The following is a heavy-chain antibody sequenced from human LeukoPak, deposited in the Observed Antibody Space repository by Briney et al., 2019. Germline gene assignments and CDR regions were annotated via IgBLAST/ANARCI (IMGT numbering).Heavy chain of an antibody. V-gene: IGHV3-74*01. J-gene: IGHJ4*02. D-gene: IGHD3-22*01. CDR3: VKSSGYGDY. CDR2: LINDGSST. Sequence: PGGSLRLSCAASGFTLSNYWMHWVRQAPGKGLVWVSRLINDGSSTTYADSVKGRFTISRDNAKNTLYLQMNSLRAEDTAVYYCVKSSGYGDYWGQGTLVTVSS. CDR1: GFTLSNYW.